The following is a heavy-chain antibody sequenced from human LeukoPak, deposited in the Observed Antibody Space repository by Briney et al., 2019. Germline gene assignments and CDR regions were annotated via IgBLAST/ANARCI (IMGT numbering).Heavy chain of an antibody. V-gene: IGHV3-21*01. CDR1: GFTFSSYS. CDR3: ARSYGSSWYLWLDYFDY. Sequence: GGSLRLSCAASGFTFSSYSMNWVRQAPGKGLEWVSSISSSSSYIYYADSVKGRFTISRDNAKNSLYLQMNSLRAEDTAVYYCARSYGSSWYLWLDYFDYWGQGTLVTVSS. D-gene: IGHD6-13*01. CDR2: ISSSSSYI. J-gene: IGHJ4*02.